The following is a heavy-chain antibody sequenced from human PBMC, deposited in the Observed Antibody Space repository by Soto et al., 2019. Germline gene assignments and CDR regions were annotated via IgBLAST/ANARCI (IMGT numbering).Heavy chain of an antibody. V-gene: IGHV4-39*07. J-gene: IGHJ4*02. CDR2: IYYSGST. D-gene: IGHD2-15*01. Sequence: SETLSLTCTVSGDSISSGFYFWGWVRQPPGKGLEWIGTIYYSGSTNYNPSLKSRVTISVDTSKNQFSLKLSSVTAADTAVYYCARRYGGNLDYWGQGTLVTVSS. CDR1: GDSISSGFYF. CDR3: ARRYGGNLDY.